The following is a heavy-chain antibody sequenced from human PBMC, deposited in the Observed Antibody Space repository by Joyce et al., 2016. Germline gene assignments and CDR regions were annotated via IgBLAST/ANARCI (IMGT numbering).Heavy chain of an antibody. CDR3: ARSTIGDAFDI. Sequence: QVRLQESGPGLVKPSETLSLNCSVSGGSMKNYYWTWIRQSPGKGLEGIGCLLHRGIPTYSPSLRSRVSISIDTAKTQFSLKLSSVSAADTAMYFCARSTIGDAFDIWGQGTMVTVSS. CDR2: LLHRGIP. V-gene: IGHV4-59*01. CDR1: GGSMKNYY. J-gene: IGHJ3*02. D-gene: IGHD1-1*01.